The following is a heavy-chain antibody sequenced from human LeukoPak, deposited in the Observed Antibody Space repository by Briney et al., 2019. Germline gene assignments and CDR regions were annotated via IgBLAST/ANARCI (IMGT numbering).Heavy chain of an antibody. D-gene: IGHD3-22*01. CDR3: ATGVPYDSSGYYYLDY. V-gene: IGHV3-53*01. Sequence: GGSLRLSCAASGFTVSSNYMSWVRQAPGKGLEWVSILYSGGTTYYADSVKGRFTISRDNSKNTLYLQMNSLRAEDTAVYYCATGVPYDSSGYYYLDYWGQGTLVTVSS. CDR1: GFTVSSNY. CDR2: LYSGGTT. J-gene: IGHJ4*02.